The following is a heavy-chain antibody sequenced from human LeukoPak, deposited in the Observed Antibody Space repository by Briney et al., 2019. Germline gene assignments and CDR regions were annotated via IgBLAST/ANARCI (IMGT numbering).Heavy chain of an antibody. D-gene: IGHD3-3*01. CDR2: INHSGST. Sequence: YWIGWVRQMPGKGLEWIGEINHSGSTNYNPSLKSRVTISVDTSKNQFSLKLSSVTAADTAVYYCARGSARFDYWGQGTLVTVSS. J-gene: IGHJ4*02. V-gene: IGHV4-34*01. CDR3: ARGSARFDY. CDR1: Y.